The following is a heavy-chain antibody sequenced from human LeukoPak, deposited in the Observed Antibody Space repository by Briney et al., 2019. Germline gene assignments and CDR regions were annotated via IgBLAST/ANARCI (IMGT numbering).Heavy chain of an antibody. CDR1: GGSFSGYY. D-gene: IGHD3-10*01. V-gene: IGHV4-34*01. CDR3: ASDVRDYGSGSYRSRWFDP. J-gene: IGHJ5*02. Sequence: SETLSLTCAVYGGSFSGYYWSWIRQPPGKGLEWIGDINHSGSTNYNPSLKSRVTISVDTSKNQFSLKLSSVTAADTAVYYCASDVRDYGSGSYRSRWFDPWSQGTLVTVSS. CDR2: INHSGST.